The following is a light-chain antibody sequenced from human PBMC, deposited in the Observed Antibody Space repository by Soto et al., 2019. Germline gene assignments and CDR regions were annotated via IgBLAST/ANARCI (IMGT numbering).Light chain of an antibody. J-gene: IGKJ5*01. CDR3: MQALRTPVT. CDR2: LGS. V-gene: IGKV2-28*01. CDR1: QSLLHRNGYNY. Sequence: DIVMTQSPLSLPDTPGEPASISCRSSQSLLHRNGYNYLDWYLQKPGQSPQLLIYLGSNRASGVPDRFSGSGSGTDFTLKISRVEAEDVGVYYCMQALRTPVTFGQGTRLDIK.